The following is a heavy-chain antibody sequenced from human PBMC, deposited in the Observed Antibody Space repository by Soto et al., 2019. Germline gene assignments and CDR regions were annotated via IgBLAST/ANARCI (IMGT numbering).Heavy chain of an antibody. CDR1: GFTFSSYA. V-gene: IGHV3-64*02. J-gene: IGHJ6*02. D-gene: IGHD6-13*01. CDR3: ARGGLAAAGTDYYYGMDV. Sequence: PGGSLRLSCAASGFTFSSYAMHWVRQAPGKGLEYVSAISSNGGSTYYADSVKGRFTISRDNSKNTLYLQMGSLRAEDMAVYYCARGGLAAAGTDYYYGMDVWGQGTTVTVAS. CDR2: ISSNGGST.